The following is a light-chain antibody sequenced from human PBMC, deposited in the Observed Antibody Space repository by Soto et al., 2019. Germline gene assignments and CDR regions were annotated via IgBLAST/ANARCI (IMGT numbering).Light chain of an antibody. J-gene: IGLJ1*01. CDR1: SSNLESNT. CDR2: SNY. CDR3: AACDDILNGYV. V-gene: IGLV1-44*01. Sequence: QSVHTQPPSASGTPGQRVTISCSGSSSNLESNTVTWYQQLPGTAPKLVIYSNYDRPSGVPDRFSRSTSGTSASLGIRGLQYEEEADYCCAACDDILNGYVFGGGTKVTGL.